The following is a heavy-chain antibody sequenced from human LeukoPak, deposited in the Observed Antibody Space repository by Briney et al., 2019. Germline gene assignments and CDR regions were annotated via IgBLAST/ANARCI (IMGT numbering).Heavy chain of an antibody. D-gene: IGHD2-8*01. V-gene: IGHV1-18*01. CDR2: ISAYNGNT. J-gene: IGHJ6*03. Sequence: GASVKVSCKASGYTFTSYGISWVRQAPGQGLEWMGWISAYNGNTNYAQKLQGRVTMTTDTSTSTAYMELRSLRSDDTAVYYCARDFRGVLMVYAGYYYMDVWGKGTTVTVSS. CDR3: ARDFRGVLMVYAGYYYMDV. CDR1: GYTFTSYG.